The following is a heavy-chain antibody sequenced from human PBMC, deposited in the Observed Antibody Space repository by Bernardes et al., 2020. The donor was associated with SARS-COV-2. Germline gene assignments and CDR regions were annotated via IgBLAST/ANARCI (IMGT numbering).Heavy chain of an antibody. CDR3: ARDHSGYDYFDY. V-gene: IGHV3-30-3*01. D-gene: IGHD5-12*01. J-gene: IGHJ4*02. CDR1: GFTFSSYA. CDR2: ISYDGSNK. Sequence: SLRLSCAASGFTFSSYAMHWVRQAPGKGLEWVAVISYDGSNKYYADSVKGRFTISRDNSKNTLYLQMNSLRAEDTAVYYCARDHSGYDYFDYWGQGTLVTVSS.